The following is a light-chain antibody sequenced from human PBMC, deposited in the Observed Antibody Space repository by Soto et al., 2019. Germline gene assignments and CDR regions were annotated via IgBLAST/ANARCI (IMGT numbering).Light chain of an antibody. V-gene: IGKV1-17*03. Sequence: DIQMTQSPSAMSASLGDRVTITCRASQGISNSLAWFQQKPGRVPKRLIYGASTLQSWAPSRFSGSASGAAFPRTISSLQPEDFATYYCLQYNSYPFTFGGGTKVEIK. CDR2: GAS. J-gene: IGKJ4*01. CDR1: QGISNS. CDR3: LQYNSYPFT.